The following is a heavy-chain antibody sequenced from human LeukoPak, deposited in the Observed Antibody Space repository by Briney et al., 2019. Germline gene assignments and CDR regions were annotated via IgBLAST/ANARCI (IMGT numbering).Heavy chain of an antibody. Sequence: GGSLRLSCAASGFTFSSYGMYWVRQAPGKGLEWVAFIRFDGSNKYYADSVKGRFTISRDNSKNTLYLQMNSLRPEDTAVYYCAKGGGYEAQYYYYYLDVWGKGTTVTISS. CDR1: GFTFSSYG. CDR3: AKGGGYEAQYYYYYLDV. CDR2: IRFDGSNK. J-gene: IGHJ6*03. D-gene: IGHD5-12*01. V-gene: IGHV3-30*02.